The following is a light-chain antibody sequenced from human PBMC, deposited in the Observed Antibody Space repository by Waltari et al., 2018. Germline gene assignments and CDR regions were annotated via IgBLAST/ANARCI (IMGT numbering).Light chain of an antibody. CDR3: SSYTTSGTL. V-gene: IGLV2-14*01. CDR2: EFS. J-gene: IGLJ1*01. Sequence: QSALTQPASVSGSPGQSIAISCTGTTSDVGGYDYVSWYQQHPGKAPKRMIYEFSNRPSGVSNRFSGSKSGNTASLTISGLQAEDEADYYCSSYTTSGTLFGTGTKVTVL. CDR1: TSDVGGYDY.